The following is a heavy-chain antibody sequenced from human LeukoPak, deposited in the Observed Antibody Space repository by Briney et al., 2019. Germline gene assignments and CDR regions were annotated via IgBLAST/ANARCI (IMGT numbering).Heavy chain of an antibody. CDR3: ARGYSSSSTLYYYYYYMDV. D-gene: IGHD6-6*01. J-gene: IGHJ6*03. V-gene: IGHV4-59*08. CDR2: IYYSGST. CDR1: GGSISSYY. Sequence: NPSETLSLTCTVSGGSISSYYWSWIRQPPGKGLEWIGYIYYSGSTNYNPSLKSRVTISVDTSKNQFSLKLSSVTAADTAVYYCARGYSSSSTLYYYYYYMDVWGKGTTVTVSS.